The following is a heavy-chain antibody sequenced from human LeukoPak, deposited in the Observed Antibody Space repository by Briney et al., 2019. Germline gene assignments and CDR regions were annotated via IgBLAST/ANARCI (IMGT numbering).Heavy chain of an antibody. J-gene: IGHJ6*04. V-gene: IGHV3-20*04. D-gene: IGHD5-12*01. Sequence: PGGSLRLSCAASGFTFDDYGMSWVRQAPGKGLEWVSGINWNGGSTGYADSVKGRFTISKDFSRNTLHLQMHSLRDDDTAVYYCAKEGDEFRGYLDVWGKGTTVTVSS. CDR3: AKEGDEFRGYLDV. CDR1: GFTFDDYG. CDR2: INWNGGST.